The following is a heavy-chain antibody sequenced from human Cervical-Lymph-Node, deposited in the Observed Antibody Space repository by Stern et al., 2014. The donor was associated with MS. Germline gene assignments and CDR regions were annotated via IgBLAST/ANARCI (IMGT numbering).Heavy chain of an antibody. CDR3: ARGLLGSENAFDI. D-gene: IGHD2-15*01. V-gene: IGHV1-18*01. CDR2: NRAYHDNT. Sequence: QVQLVQSGAEVKKPSASVTVSCKASGYTFTSYGISWVRQVPGQGLEWLGRNRAYHDNTNYAQKLEGRVTMTTDTSTSTAYMELRSLRSDDTDVYYCARGLLGSENAFDIWGQGTMVTVSS. J-gene: IGHJ3*02. CDR1: GYTFTSYG.